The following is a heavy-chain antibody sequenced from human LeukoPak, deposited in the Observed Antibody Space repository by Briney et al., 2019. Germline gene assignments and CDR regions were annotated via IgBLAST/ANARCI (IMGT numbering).Heavy chain of an antibody. CDR2: IYYTGTT. J-gene: IGHJ2*01. CDR3: ARRRNGYNRYFDL. V-gene: IGHV4-39*01. CDR1: GDSISSDYY. Sequence: PSETLSLTCTVSGDSISSDYYWGWIRQSPGRGLDYIGNIYYTGTTYYNPSLKSRVTISIDTSKHPFSLKVTSVTAADTAVYYCARRRNGYNRYFDLWGPGTLVTVSS. D-gene: IGHD5-24*01.